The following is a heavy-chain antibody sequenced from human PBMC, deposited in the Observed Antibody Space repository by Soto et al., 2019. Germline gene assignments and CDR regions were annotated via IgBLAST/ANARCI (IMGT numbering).Heavy chain of an antibody. D-gene: IGHD6-13*01. J-gene: IGHJ5*02. CDR1: GGTFSSYA. Sequence: GASVNVSGKASGGTFSSYAISWVRQAPGQGLEWMAGIITIFGTANYAQKFQGRVTITADESTSTAYMALSSLRSEDTAVYYCLYSRSWCNWFDPGGQGTLVTVSS. V-gene: IGHV1-69*13. CDR2: IITIFGTA. CDR3: LYSRSWCNWFDP.